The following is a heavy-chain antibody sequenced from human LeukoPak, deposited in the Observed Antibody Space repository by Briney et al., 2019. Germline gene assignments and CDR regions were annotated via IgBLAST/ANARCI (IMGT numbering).Heavy chain of an antibody. Sequence: PSETLSLTCTVSGGSISSGGYYWSWIRQHPGKGLEWIGYIYYSGSTYYNPSLKSRVTISVDTSKNQFSLKLSSVTAADTAVYYCARHFAPPYYDILTGRYNWFDPWGQGTLVTVSS. D-gene: IGHD3-9*01. V-gene: IGHV4-31*03. J-gene: IGHJ5*02. CDR1: GGSISSGGYY. CDR2: IYYSGST. CDR3: ARHFAPPYYDILTGRYNWFDP.